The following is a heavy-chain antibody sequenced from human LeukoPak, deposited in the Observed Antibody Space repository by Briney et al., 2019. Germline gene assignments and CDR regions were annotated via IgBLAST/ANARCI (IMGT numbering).Heavy chain of an antibody. V-gene: IGHV4-34*01. CDR1: GGSFSGYY. CDR2: INHSGST. J-gene: IGHJ5*02. D-gene: IGHD2-15*01. Sequence: SETLSLTCAVYGGSFSGYYWSWIRQPPGKGLEWIGEINHSGSTNYNPSLKSRVTISVDTSKNQFSLKLSSVTAADTAVYYCARGHCSGGSCWNNWFDPWGQGTLVTVSS. CDR3: ARGHCSGGSCWNNWFDP.